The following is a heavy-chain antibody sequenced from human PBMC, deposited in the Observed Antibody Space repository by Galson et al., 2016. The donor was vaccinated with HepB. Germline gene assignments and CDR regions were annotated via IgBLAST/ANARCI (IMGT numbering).Heavy chain of an antibody. D-gene: IGHD4-17*01. J-gene: IGHJ4*02. CDR2: INTNSGDT. CDR3: ARVRLRSFFDY. V-gene: IGHV1-2*02. CDR1: GYIFTGYY. Sequence: SVKVSCKASGYIFTGYYIHWVRQAPGQGLEWMGWINTNSGDTNYAQKFQGRVTMTRDTSISTAYMELRRLRSDDTAIYYCARVRLRSFFDYWGQGTLVTVSS.